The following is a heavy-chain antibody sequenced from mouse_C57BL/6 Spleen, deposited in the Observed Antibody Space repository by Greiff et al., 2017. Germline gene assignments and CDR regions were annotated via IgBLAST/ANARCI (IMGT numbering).Heavy chain of an antibody. CDR1: GFTFSSYG. V-gene: IGHV5-6*01. J-gene: IGHJ2*01. CDR2: ISSGGSYT. D-gene: IGHD1-1*01. Sequence: EVHLVESGGDLVKPGGSLKLSCAASGFTFSSYGMSWVRQTPDKRLEWVATISSGGSYTYYPDSVKGRFTISRDNAKNTLYLQMSSLKSEDTAMYYCARQTTVVAHFDYWGQGTTLTVSS. CDR3: ARQTTVVAHFDY.